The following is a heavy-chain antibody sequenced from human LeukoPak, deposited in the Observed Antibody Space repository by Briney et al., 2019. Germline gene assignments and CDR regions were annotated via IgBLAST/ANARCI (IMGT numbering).Heavy chain of an antibody. J-gene: IGHJ5*02. Sequence: GGSLRLSCAASGFTVCINYMNWVRPAPGRGEECVSLIYSGGDTHYADSVKGRFTISRDGSKNTLYLQMNSLRAEDTAVYYCARDPPAVRTNTYAWGQGTLVTVSS. CDR3: ARDPPAVRTNTYA. D-gene: IGHD4/OR15-4a*01. CDR1: GFTVCINY. V-gene: IGHV3-66*01. CDR2: IYSGGDT.